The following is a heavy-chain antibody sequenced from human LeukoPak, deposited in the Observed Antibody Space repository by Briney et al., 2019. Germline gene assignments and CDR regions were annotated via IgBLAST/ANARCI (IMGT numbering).Heavy chain of an antibody. CDR1: GGSISSYY. D-gene: IGHD3-10*01. CDR2: IYYSGST. CDR3: ARDRGARFDY. J-gene: IGHJ4*02. Sequence: SETLSLTCTVSGGSISSYYWSWIRQPPGKGLEWIGYIYYSGSTNYNPSLKSRVTISVDTSKNQFSLKLSSVIAADTAVYYCARDRGARFDYWGQGTLVTVSS. V-gene: IGHV4-59*01.